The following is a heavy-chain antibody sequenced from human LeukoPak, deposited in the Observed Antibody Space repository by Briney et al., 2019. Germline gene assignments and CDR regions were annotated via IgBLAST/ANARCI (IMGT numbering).Heavy chain of an antibody. V-gene: IGHV3-48*03. CDR2: ISSSGSTI. J-gene: IGHJ4*02. Sequence: PGGSLRLSWAASGFTFSSYEMNWVRQAPAKGLEWVSYISSSGSTIYYADSVKGRFTISRDNAKNSLYLQMNSLRAEDTAVYYCARVGYSSGWYYFDYWGQGTLVTVSS. CDR1: GFTFSSYE. CDR3: ARVGYSSGWYYFDY. D-gene: IGHD6-19*01.